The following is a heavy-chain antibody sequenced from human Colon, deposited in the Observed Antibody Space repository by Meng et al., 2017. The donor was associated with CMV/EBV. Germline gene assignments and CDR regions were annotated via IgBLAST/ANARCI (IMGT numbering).Heavy chain of an antibody. Sequence: ASGYTFTDYYIHWVRQAPGQGLEWMGWINPNSGGTTYAQKFQGRVTMTRDTSISTAYMELSSLRSDDTALYYCARVKVSGTFYFQHWGQGTLVTVSS. D-gene: IGHD6-19*01. CDR3: ARVKVSGTFYFQH. V-gene: IGHV1-2*02. J-gene: IGHJ1*01. CDR1: GYTFTDYY. CDR2: INPNSGGT.